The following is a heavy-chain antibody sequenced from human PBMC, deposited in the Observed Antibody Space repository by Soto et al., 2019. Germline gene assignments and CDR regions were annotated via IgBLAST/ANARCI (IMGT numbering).Heavy chain of an antibody. CDR2: INHSGST. CDR1: GGSFSGYY. CDR3: ASKGYYYYGMDV. V-gene: IGHV4-34*01. J-gene: IGHJ6*02. Sequence: PSETLSLTCAVYGGSFSGYYWSWIRQPPGKGLEWIGEINHSGSTNYNPSLKSRVTISVDTSKNQFSLKLSSVTAADTAVYYCASKGYYYYGMDVWGQGTTVTV.